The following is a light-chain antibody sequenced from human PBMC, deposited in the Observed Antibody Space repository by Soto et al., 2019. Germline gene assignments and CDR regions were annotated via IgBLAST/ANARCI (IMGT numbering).Light chain of an antibody. J-gene: IGKJ3*01. CDR2: TAS. CDR1: QPIKTW. Sequence: DIQLTQSPASVSAAVGDRINISCRASQPIKTWLAWYQQKPGKGPKLLIYTASTLETGVPSRFSGSGSGTDFSLTISSLQPEDAAIYSCLQAASCPFTFGPGAKV. CDR3: LQAASCPFT. V-gene: IGKV1-12*02.